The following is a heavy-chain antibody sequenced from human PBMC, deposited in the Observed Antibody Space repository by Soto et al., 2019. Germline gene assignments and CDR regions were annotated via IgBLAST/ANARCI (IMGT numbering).Heavy chain of an antibody. CDR1: GGSISSGGYY. Sequence: QVQLQESGPGLVKPSQTLSLTCTVSGGSISSGGYYWSWIRQHPGKGLEWIGYIYYSGSTYYNPSLKSRVTISADTSKNQFSLKLSSVTAADTAVYYCARDHPVAYGMDVWGQGTTVTVSS. CDR3: ARDHPVAYGMDV. V-gene: IGHV4-31*03. J-gene: IGHJ6*02. CDR2: IYYSGST.